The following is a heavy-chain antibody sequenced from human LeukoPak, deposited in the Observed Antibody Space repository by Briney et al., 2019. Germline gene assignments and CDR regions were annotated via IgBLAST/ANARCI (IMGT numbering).Heavy chain of an antibody. J-gene: IGHJ4*02. D-gene: IGHD3-16*02. Sequence: GGSLRLSCAASGFTFSTYSMSWVRQAPGKGLEWVSSISSTSYYIYYADSVKGRFTISRDNANNSLYLQMNSLRAEDTAVYYCASGPITFGGVIVTFDYWGQGTLVTVSS. V-gene: IGHV3-21*06. CDR3: ASGPITFGGVIVTFDY. CDR1: GFTFSTYS. CDR2: ISSTSYYI.